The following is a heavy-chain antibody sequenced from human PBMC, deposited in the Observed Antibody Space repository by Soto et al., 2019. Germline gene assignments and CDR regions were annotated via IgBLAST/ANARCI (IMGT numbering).Heavy chain of an antibody. CDR2: IIPIFGTA. J-gene: IGHJ3*02. Sequence: SEKAASKASGPHFSSYAISWVRQAPGQGLEWMGGIIPIFGTANYAQKFQGRVTITADESTSTAYMELGSLRSEDTAVYYCALRRDGYNHDAFDIWGQGTMVTVSS. CDR1: GPHFSSYA. D-gene: IGHD5-12*01. CDR3: ALRRDGYNHDAFDI. V-gene: IGHV1-69*13.